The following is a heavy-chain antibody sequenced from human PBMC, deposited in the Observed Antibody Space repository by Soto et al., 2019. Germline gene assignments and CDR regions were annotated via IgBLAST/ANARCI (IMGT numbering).Heavy chain of an antibody. CDR3: AKGRDDFWSPYYLES. CDR2: ITWNSRGL. Sequence: GGSLRLSCAGTGLNFEDSAMHWFRQAPRKGLHRFSGITWNSRGLADADSVNGQFTISRDNARNSLYLQMDSLRDQDTASYYFAKGRDDFWSPYYLESWGQRHLVTFSS. CDR1: GLNFEDSA. D-gene: IGHD3-3*01. V-gene: IGHV3-9*01. J-gene: IGHJ4*02.